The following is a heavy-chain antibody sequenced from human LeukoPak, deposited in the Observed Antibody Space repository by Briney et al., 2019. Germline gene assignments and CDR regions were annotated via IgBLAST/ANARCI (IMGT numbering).Heavy chain of an antibody. CDR2: INQDGREK. V-gene: IGHV3-7*04. J-gene: IGHJ6*02. CDR1: QFAFSGYW. CDR3: ARYASPLEGMDV. Sequence: PGGSLRLSCTASQFAFSGYWMNWVRQAPGKGLEWVANINQDGREKNYVASVKGRFTISRDNARDSLYLQMNSLRAGDTAVCYCARYASPLEGMDVWGQGTTVTVSS.